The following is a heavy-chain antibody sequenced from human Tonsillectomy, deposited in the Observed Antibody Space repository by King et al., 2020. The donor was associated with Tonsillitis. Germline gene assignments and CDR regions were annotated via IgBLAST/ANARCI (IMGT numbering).Heavy chain of an antibody. V-gene: IGHV5-51*03. CDR2: IDASESET. Sequence: EWQLVQSGAEVKKPGESLKISCKGSGYSFTNYWIGWVRQMPGKGLEWVGIIDASESETRYSPSFEGQVTISADKSISTAYLHWSSLKPSDTAMYYCARLIAQHCGPATCHGWDYWGQGTLVTVSS. CDR3: ARLIAQHCGPATCHGWDY. J-gene: IGHJ4*02. CDR1: GYSFTNYW. D-gene: IGHD2-21*01.